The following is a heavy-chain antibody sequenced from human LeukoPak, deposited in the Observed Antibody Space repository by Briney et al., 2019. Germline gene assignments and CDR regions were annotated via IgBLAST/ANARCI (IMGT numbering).Heavy chain of an antibody. Sequence: ASVKVSCKASGYTFTSYDINWVRQATGQGLEWMGWMNPNSGNTGYAQKFQGRVTITRNTSISTAYMDLSRLTSDDTAVYFCARDRGARLERFYAFDFWGQGTTVTVSS. J-gene: IGHJ3*01. CDR2: MNPNSGNT. V-gene: IGHV1-8*03. D-gene: IGHD1-1*01. CDR1: GYTFTSYD. CDR3: ARDRGARLERFYAFDF.